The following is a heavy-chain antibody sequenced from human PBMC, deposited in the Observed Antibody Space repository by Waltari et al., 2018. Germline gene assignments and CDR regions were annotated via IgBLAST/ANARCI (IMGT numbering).Heavy chain of an antibody. Sequence: EVQLVESGGGLVQPGGSLRLSCAASGFTLSNYWMSWVRQAPGKGLEWGANIRTDGREEYYVDSVRGRFTISRDNAKNSLYLQMNSLRPEDTAVYYCVRDQWFAFDIWGQGTMVTVSS. CDR3: VRDQWFAFDI. J-gene: IGHJ3*02. CDR2: IRTDGREE. D-gene: IGHD3-22*01. CDR1: GFTLSNYW. V-gene: IGHV3-7*01.